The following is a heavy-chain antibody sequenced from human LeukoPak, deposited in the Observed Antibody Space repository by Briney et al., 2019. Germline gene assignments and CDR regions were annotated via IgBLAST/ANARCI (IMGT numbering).Heavy chain of an antibody. J-gene: IGHJ5*02. V-gene: IGHV1-2*02. D-gene: IGHD5/OR15-5a*01. CDR2: INSDSGGT. Sequence: ASVRVSCKASGYTFTGYYIYWVRQAPGQGLEWMGWINSDSGGTNSAQKFQGRVTMTRDTSISTANMELSSLTSDDTAAYYCARATKVVSGQAAWFDPWGQGTLVTVSS. CDR3: ARATKVVSGQAAWFDP. CDR1: GYTFTGYY.